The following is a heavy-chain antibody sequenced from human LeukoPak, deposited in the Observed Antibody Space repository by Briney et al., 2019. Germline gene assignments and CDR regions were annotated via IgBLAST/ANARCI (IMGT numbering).Heavy chain of an antibody. V-gene: IGHV4-39*07. D-gene: IGHD6-19*01. Sequence: SETLSLTCTVSGGSISSSSYYWGWIRQPPGKGLEWIGSIHYSGSTYYNPSLKSRVTISVDTSKNQFSLKLSSVTAADTAVYYCAGSVAGTHYYYYYYMDVWGKGTTVTVSS. CDR1: GGSISSSSYY. J-gene: IGHJ6*03. CDR3: AGSVAGTHYYYYYYMDV. CDR2: IHYSGST.